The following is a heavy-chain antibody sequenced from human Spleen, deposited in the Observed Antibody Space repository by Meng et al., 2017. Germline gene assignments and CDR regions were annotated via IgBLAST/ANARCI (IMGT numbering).Heavy chain of an antibody. CDR3: ARTYYYARSGYYFDY. J-gene: IGHJ4*02. CDR1: GGSISSGDYY. CDR2: FYYNGNT. V-gene: IGHV4-30-4*01. Sequence: QVQLQESCPGLVKPSQTLSLPCTVSGGSISSGDYYWSWIRQPPGKGLEWIGYFYYNGNTYYNPSLKSRVTISADTSKNQISLKLSSVTAADTAVYYCARTYYYARSGYYFDYWGQGTLVTVSS. D-gene: IGHD3-22*01.